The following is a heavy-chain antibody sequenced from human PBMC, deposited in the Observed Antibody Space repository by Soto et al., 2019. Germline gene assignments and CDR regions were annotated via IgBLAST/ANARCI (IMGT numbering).Heavy chain of an antibody. CDR1: GYTFTSYG. J-gene: IGHJ3*02. V-gene: IGHV1-18*01. CDR3: AREIVVVPAAPDAFDI. D-gene: IGHD2-2*01. Sequence: VASVKVSCKASGYTFTSYGISWVRQAPGQGLEWMGWISAYNGNTNYAQKLQGRVTMTTDTSTSTAYMELRSLRSGDTAVYYCAREIVVVPAAPDAFDIWGQGTMVTVSS. CDR2: ISAYNGNT.